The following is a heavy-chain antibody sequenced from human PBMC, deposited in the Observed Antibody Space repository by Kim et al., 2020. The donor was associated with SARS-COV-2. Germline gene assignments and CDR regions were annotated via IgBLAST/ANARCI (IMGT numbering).Heavy chain of an antibody. CDR3: ATGNPYFNS. V-gene: IGHV4-31*03. J-gene: IGHJ4*02. Sequence: SETLSLTCTVSAGSISSDQYYWTWIRQHPEKGLGWIGNIYYNGNTYRNPSLMSRVTMSVDTSKNHFSLSLSSVTAADTAVYYCATGNPYFNSWGQGILVTVSS. CDR1: AGSISSDQYY. CDR2: IYYNGNT.